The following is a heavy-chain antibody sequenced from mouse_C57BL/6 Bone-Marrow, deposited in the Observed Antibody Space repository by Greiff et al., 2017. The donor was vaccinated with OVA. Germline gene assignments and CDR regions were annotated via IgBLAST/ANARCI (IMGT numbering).Heavy chain of an antibody. J-gene: IGHJ2*01. CDR2: IYPRDGST. V-gene: IGHV1-78*01. CDR3: ARRAYYSKNYFDY. D-gene: IGHD2-5*01. Sequence: VKLMESDAELVKPGASVKISCKVSGYTFTDHTIHWMKQRPEQGLEWIGYIYPRDGSTKYNEKFKGKATLTADKSSSTAYMQLNSLTSEDSAVYFCARRAYYSKNYFDYWGQGTTLTVSS. CDR1: GYTFTDHT.